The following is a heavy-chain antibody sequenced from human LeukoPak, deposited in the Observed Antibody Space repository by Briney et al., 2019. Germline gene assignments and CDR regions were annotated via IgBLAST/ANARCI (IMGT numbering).Heavy chain of an antibody. J-gene: IGHJ4*02. D-gene: IGHD6-13*01. CDR1: XXXIXSSXX. CDR2: IYHSGST. Sequence: TXAXXXXXIXSSXXXSWVRQPPGKGLXXIGEIYHSGSTNYNPSLKSRVTISVDKSKNQFSLKLSSVTAADTAVYYCARGYNIAAAGTFDYWGQGTLVTVSS. V-gene: IGHV4-4*02. CDR3: ARGYNIAAAGTFDY.